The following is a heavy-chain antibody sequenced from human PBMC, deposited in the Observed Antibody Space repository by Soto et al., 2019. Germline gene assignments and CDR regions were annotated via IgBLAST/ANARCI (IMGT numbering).Heavy chain of an antibody. CDR1: GFTFDDYA. J-gene: IGHJ4*02. D-gene: IGHD3-10*01. CDR3: AKGTYYYVSAPYYFDY. V-gene: IGHV3-23*01. CDR2: TSDSGSST. Sequence: GGSLRLSCAASGFTFDDYAMHWVRQAPGKGLEWVSGTSDSGSSTYYADSVHGRFTISRDNSKNTLYLQMHSLRAEATSVYYCAKGTYYYVSAPYYFDYWGQGTLVTVSS.